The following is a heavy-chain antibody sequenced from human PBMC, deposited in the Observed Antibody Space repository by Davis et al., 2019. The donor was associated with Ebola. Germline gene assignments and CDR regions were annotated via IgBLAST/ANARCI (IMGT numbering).Heavy chain of an antibody. CDR2: INHSGRT. CDR1: GGSFSGYY. CDR3: ARARSGWYRCFDY. V-gene: IGHV4-34*01. J-gene: IGHJ4*02. D-gene: IGHD6-19*01. Sequence: PSETLSLTCAVYGGSFSGYYWSWIRQPPGKGLEWIGEINHSGRTNYNPSLKSRVTISVDTSKNQFSLKLSSVTAADTAVYYCARARSGWYRCFDYWGQGTLVTVSS.